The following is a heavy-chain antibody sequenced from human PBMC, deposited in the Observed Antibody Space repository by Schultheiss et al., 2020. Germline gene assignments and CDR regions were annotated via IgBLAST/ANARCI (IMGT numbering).Heavy chain of an antibody. V-gene: IGHV4-39*01. CDR1: GGSISSSSYY. CDR2: IYYSGST. CDR3: ARYGDYRGVDY. Sequence: GSLRLSCTVSGGSISSSSYYWGWIRQPPGKGLEWIGSIYYSGSTYYNPSLKSRVTISVDTSKNQFSLKLSSVTAADTAVYYCARYGDYRGVDYWGQGTLVTVSS. J-gene: IGHJ4*02. D-gene: IGHD4-17*01.